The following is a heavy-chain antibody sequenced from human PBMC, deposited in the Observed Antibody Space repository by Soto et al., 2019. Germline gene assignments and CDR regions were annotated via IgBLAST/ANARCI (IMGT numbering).Heavy chain of an antibody. J-gene: IGHJ4*02. D-gene: IGHD4-17*01. CDR2: ISGSGGST. V-gene: IGHV3-23*01. CDR1: GFTFSSYA. CDR3: AKDLVGYGDPRVFDY. Sequence: PGGSLRLSCAASGFTFSSYAMSWVRQAPGKGLEWVSAISGSGGSTYYADSVKGRFTISRDNSRNTLYLQMNSLRAEDTAVYCCAKDLVGYGDPRVFDYWGQGTLVTVSS.